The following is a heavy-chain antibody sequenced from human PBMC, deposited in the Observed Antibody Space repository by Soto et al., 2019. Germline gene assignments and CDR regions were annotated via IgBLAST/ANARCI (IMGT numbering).Heavy chain of an antibody. CDR1: GGSISSSSYY. J-gene: IGHJ4*02. CDR3: ARLERSILGPDYAHFDY. D-gene: IGHD3-3*01. V-gene: IGHV4-39*01. CDR2: IYYSGST. Sequence: QLQLQESGPGLVKPSETLSLTCTVSGGSISSSSYYWGWIRQPPGKGLEWIGSIYYSGSTYYNPSLKSRVTISVDTSKNQFSLKLSSVTAADTAVYYCARLERSILGPDYAHFDYWGQGTLVTVSS.